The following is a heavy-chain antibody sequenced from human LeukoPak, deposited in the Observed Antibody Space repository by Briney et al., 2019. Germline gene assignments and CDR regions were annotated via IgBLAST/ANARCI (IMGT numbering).Heavy chain of an antibody. J-gene: IGHJ6*04. CDR3: ASSGSGWFYYYYGMDV. CDR1: GGSISSYY. CDR2: IYYSGST. D-gene: IGHD6-19*01. Sequence: SETLFLTCTVSGGSISSYYWSWIRQPPGKGLEWIGYIYYSGSTNYNPSLKSRVTISVDTSKNQFSLKLSSVTAADTAVYYCASSGSGWFYYYYGMDVWGKGTTVTVSS. V-gene: IGHV4-59*01.